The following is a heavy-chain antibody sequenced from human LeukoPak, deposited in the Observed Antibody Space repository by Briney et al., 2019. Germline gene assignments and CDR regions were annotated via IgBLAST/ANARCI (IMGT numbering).Heavy chain of an antibody. CDR1: GFTFSSYG. D-gene: IGHD3-22*01. CDR2: IRYDGSNK. CDR3: ARDSGYSGGAFDI. Sequence: GGSLRPSCAASGFTFSSYGMHWVRQAPGKGLEWVAFIRYDGSNKYYADSVKGRFTISRDNSKNTLYLQMNSLRAEDTAVYYCARDSGYSGGAFDIWGQGTMVTVSS. V-gene: IGHV3-30*02. J-gene: IGHJ3*02.